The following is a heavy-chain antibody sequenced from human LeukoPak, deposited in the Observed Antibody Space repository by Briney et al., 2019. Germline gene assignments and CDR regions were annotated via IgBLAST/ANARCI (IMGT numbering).Heavy chain of an antibody. Sequence: GASVKVSCKASGYTFTNFGFSWVRQAPGQGLEWMGWISVYNDNTNYAQKLQGRVTMTTDTSTSTAYMELRSLRSDDTAVYYCARDWFGFDPWGQGTLVTVSS. CDR3: ARDWFGFDP. D-gene: IGHD3-10*01. J-gene: IGHJ5*02. CDR2: ISVYNDNT. V-gene: IGHV1-18*01. CDR1: GYTFTNFG.